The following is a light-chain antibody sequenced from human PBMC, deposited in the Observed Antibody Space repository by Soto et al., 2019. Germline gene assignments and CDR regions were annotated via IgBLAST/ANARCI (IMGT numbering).Light chain of an antibody. J-gene: IGKJ4*01. V-gene: IGKV3-11*01. CDR2: DAS. CDR1: QSVSSY. Sequence: EIVLTQSPATLSLSPGERATLSCRASQSVSSYLAWYQQKPGQAPRLLIYDASNRATGIPARFSGSGSGTDFTLTISSLEPEDFAVYYCQQRGNWPPTFGGGTKVDI. CDR3: QQRGNWPPT.